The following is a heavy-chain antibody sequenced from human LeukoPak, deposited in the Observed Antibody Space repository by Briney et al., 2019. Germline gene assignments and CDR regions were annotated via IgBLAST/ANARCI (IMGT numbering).Heavy chain of an antibody. CDR2: MNPSSGNT. CDR1: GYTFTSYD. D-gene: IGHD6-13*01. J-gene: IGHJ6*03. Sequence: ASVKVSCKASGYTFTSYDINWVRQATGQGLEWMGWMNPSSGNTGYAQKFQGRVTMTRNTSISTAYMELSSLRSEDTAVYYCARGVGYSSSWYIHRYYYMDVWGKGTTVTVSS. V-gene: IGHV1-8*01. CDR3: ARGVGYSSSWYIHRYYYMDV.